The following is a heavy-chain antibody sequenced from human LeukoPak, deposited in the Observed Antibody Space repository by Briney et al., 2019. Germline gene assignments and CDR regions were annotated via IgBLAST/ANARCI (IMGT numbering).Heavy chain of an antibody. D-gene: IGHD3-22*01. J-gene: IGHJ3*02. V-gene: IGHV1-46*01. Sequence: ASVKVSCKASGYTFTRYDMHWVRQAPGQGLEWMGIINPSGGSTSYAQKFQGRVTMARDMFTSTVYMELSSLRSEDTAVYYCARDLHHRGYYDTSGPYGIWRQGTMVTVSS. CDR3: ARDLHHRGYYDTSGPYGI. CDR2: INPSGGST. CDR1: GYTFTRYD.